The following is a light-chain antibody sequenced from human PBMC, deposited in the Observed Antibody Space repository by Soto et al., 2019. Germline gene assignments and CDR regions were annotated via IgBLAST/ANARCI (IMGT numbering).Light chain of an antibody. CDR1: QGISSY. CDR2: AAS. J-gene: IGKJ3*01. CDR3: QQLNSY. Sequence: DIQLTQSPSFLSESVGDRVTITCRASQGISSYLAWYQQKPGKAPKLLIYAASTLQSGVPSRFSGSGSGTEFTLTISSLQPEDFATYYCQQLNSYFGPGTKVDIK. V-gene: IGKV1-9*01.